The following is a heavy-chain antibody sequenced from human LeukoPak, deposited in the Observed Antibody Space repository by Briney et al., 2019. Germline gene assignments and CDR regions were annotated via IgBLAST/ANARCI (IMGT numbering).Heavy chain of an antibody. J-gene: IGHJ4*02. D-gene: IGHD5-18*01. CDR2: ISGSVGTT. V-gene: IGHV3-23*01. CDR3: AKGMSDTSMFAFDY. Sequence: GGSLRLSCAASGFTFSSYSMNWVRQAPGKGLEWVSAISGSVGTTSYADSVKGRFTSSRDNSKNTLFLQMNSLRAEDTAIYYCAKGMSDTSMFAFDYWGQGTPVTVSS. CDR1: GFTFSSYS.